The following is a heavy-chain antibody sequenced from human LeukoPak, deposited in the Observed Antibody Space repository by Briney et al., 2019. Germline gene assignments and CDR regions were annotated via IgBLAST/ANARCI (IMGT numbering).Heavy chain of an antibody. CDR3: ARVHEANGVWDTYYYYGMDV. V-gene: IGHV3-30*03. D-gene: IGHD2-8*01. Sequence: GGSLRLSCAASGFTFNYYGMHWVRQAPGKGLEWVAVTSSDLNVKLYADSVKGRFTISRDNSRSTLYLQMNSLRPEDTAIYYCARVHEANGVWDTYYYYGMDVWGQGTTVTVSS. CDR1: GFTFNYYG. CDR2: TSSDLNVK. J-gene: IGHJ6*02.